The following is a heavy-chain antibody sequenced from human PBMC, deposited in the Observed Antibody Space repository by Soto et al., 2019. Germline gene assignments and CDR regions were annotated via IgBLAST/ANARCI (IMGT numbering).Heavy chain of an antibody. D-gene: IGHD2-15*01. CDR2: IIPIFGTA. Sequence: SVKVSCKASGGTFSSYAISWVRQAPGQGLEWMGGIIPIFGTANYAQKFQGRVTITADESTSTAYMELSSLRSEDTAVYYCARDAGYCSGGSCYSELYYYGMDVWGQGTTVTVS. V-gene: IGHV1-69*13. CDR3: ARDAGYCSGGSCYSELYYYGMDV. J-gene: IGHJ6*02. CDR1: GGTFSSYA.